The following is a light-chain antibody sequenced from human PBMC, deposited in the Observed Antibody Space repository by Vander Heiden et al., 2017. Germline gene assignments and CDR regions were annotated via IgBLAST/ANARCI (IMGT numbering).Light chain of an antibody. CDR3: QQFHTSPLT. Sequence: DIVMTHSPDSLAVSLGARATINCKARQSVFDRSTNKNYLAWYQQKPGQPPKLLISWVSTRESGVPERFSGSGSGTDFTLTIRSLQAEDVAVYYCQQFHTSPLTFGGGTKVEMK. CDR1: QSVFDRSTNKNY. CDR2: WVS. V-gene: IGKV4-1*01. J-gene: IGKJ4*01.